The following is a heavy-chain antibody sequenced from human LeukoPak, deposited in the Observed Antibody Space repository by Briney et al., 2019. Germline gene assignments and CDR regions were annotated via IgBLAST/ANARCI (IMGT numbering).Heavy chain of an antibody. CDR3: ARDTPRGSGYFDS. CDR2: ISSSSSTI. V-gene: IGHV3-48*01. Sequence: GGSLRLSCAASGFTFSSYSMNWVRQAPGKGLEWVSYISSSSSTIYYADSVKGRFTISRDNAKNSLYLQMNSLRAEDTAVYYCARDTPRGSGYFDSWGQGTLVTVSS. D-gene: IGHD3-10*01. CDR1: GFTFSSYS. J-gene: IGHJ4*02.